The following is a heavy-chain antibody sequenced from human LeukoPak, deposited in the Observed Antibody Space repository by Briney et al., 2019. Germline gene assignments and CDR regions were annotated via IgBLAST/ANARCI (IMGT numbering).Heavy chain of an antibody. D-gene: IGHD1-7*01. V-gene: IGHV1-18*01. CDR1: GYTFTRYG. J-gene: IGHJ4*02. Sequence: ASVKVSCKASGYTFTRYGISWVRQAPGQGLQWLGWISTSNDNTNYAQKFRDRATMSTDTSTGTAYLDIRSLTSDDTAVYYCTRDHSNWNYAPDFWGQGTLVIVSS. CDR3: TRDHSNWNYAPDF. CDR2: ISTSNDNT.